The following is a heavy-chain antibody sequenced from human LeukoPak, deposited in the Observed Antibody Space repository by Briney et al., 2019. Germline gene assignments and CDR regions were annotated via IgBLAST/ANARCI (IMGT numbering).Heavy chain of an antibody. CDR3: ARHGGPYTWYPYYYYMDV. D-gene: IGHD6-13*01. CDR1: GSFSDHS. Sequence: PSETLSLTCAVYGSFSDHSWSWVRQPPGKGLEWIGEIDEKRRTSYSPSLTSRVTMSVDTSKNQFSLKLSSVTAADTAVYFCARHGGPYTWYPYYYYMDVWGKGTSVPSP. J-gene: IGHJ6*03. V-gene: IGHV4-34*01. CDR2: IDEKRRT.